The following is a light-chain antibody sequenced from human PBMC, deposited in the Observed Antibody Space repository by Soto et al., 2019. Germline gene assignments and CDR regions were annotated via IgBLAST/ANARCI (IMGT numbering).Light chain of an antibody. J-gene: IGKJ5*01. CDR2: GAS. CDR3: QQYKTWPTIT. CDR1: QSVSSK. Sequence: ETVMTQSPATLSLSPGERATLSCRASQSVSSKLAWYQQKPGQAPRLLIYGASIRATGIPARFSGSGSWTEFTLTISSLQSEDFAVYYGQQYKTWPTITFGQGTRLEIK. V-gene: IGKV3-15*01.